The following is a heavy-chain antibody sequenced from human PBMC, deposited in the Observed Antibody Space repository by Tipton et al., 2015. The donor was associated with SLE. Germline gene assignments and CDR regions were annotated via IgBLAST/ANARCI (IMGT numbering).Heavy chain of an antibody. CDR3: ASSGSGWYLDY. CDR1: GGSVSSGSYY. V-gene: IGHV4-61*01. J-gene: IGHJ4*02. CDR2: IYYSGST. D-gene: IGHD6-19*01. Sequence: LRLSCTVSGGSVSSGSYYWSWIRQPPGKGLEWIGYIYYSGSTNYNPSLKSRVTISVDTSKNQFSLKLSSVTAADTAVYYCASSGSGWYLDYWGQGTLVTFSS.